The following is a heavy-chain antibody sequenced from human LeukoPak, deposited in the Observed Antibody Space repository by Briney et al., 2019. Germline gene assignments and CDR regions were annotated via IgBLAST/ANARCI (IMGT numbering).Heavy chain of an antibody. Sequence: PGGSLRPSCAASGFAFDDYGMSWVRQAPGKGLEWVSGINWNGGSTGYADSVKGRFTISRDNAKNSLYLQMNSLRAEDTALYYCASGGLNTATFDYWGQGTLVTVSS. CDR3: ASGGLNTATFDY. D-gene: IGHD6-25*01. V-gene: IGHV3-20*04. CDR2: INWNGGST. J-gene: IGHJ4*02. CDR1: GFAFDDYG.